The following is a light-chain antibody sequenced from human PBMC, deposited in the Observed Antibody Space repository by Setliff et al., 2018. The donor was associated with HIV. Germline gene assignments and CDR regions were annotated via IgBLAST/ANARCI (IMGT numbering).Light chain of an antibody. CDR3: QVWDSSSDHHV. V-gene: IGLV3-21*03. CDR1: NIGSKS. CDR2: DDN. Sequence: SYELTQPPSVSVAPGKTARITCGGNNIGSKSVHWYQQKPGQAPVLVVYDDNDRPSGIPERFSGSNSGKTATLTIRRVEAGDEADYYCQVWDSSSDHHVFGTGTKVTVL. J-gene: IGLJ1*01.